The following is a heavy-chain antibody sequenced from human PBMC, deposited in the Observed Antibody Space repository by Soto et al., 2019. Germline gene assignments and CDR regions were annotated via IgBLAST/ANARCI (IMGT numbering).Heavy chain of an antibody. V-gene: IGHV4-34*01. Sequence: SETLSLTCAVYGGSFSGYYWSWIRQPPGKGLEWIGEINHSGSANYNPSLKSRVTISVDTSKNQFSLKLSSVTAADTAVYYCARGGRKYYDFWSGIRGYFDYWGQGTLVTVS. CDR1: GGSFSGYY. J-gene: IGHJ4*02. D-gene: IGHD3-3*01. CDR3: ARGGRKYYDFWSGIRGYFDY. CDR2: INHSGSA.